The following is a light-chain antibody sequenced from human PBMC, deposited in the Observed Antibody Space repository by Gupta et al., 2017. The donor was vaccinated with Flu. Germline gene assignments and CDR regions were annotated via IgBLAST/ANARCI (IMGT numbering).Light chain of an antibody. Sequence: SSLFASAGERVTITSRASQDSNNWVAWYQQKPGKAPTLLIYATSRLQSGVPSRFSGSGSGTDFTLTIINRQPEDFATYYCQQADSYPGRTFGQGTKVEIK. CDR3: QQADSYPGRT. V-gene: IGKV1-12*01. CDR2: ATS. J-gene: IGKJ1*01. CDR1: QDSNNW.